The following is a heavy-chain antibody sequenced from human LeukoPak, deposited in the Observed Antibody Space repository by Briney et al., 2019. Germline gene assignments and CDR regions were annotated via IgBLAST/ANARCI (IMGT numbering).Heavy chain of an antibody. CDR3: ARVRGLGKYCSGGSCYSELGY. CDR1: GYTFTGYY. D-gene: IGHD2-15*01. V-gene: IGHV1-2*02. CDR2: IKPNSGGT. Sequence: GASVKVSCKASGYTFTGYYMHWVRQAPGQGLEWMGWIKPNSGGTNYAQKFQGRVTMTRDTSISTAYMELSRLRSYDTYLYYRARVRGLGKYCSGGSCYSELGYWGQGTLVTVSS. J-gene: IGHJ4*01.